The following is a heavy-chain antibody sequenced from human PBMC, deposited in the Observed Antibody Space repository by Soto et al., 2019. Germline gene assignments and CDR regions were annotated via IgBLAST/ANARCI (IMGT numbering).Heavy chain of an antibody. CDR1: GGTFSSYA. Sequence: QVQLVQSGAEVKKPGSSVKVSCKASGGTFSSYAISWVRQAPGQGLEWMGGIIPIFGTANYAQKFQGRVTITADKSTSTAYMELSSLRSEDTAVYYCARDCEWSGRGYNWFDPWGQGTRVTVSS. D-gene: IGHD3-3*01. CDR3: ARDCEWSGRGYNWFDP. V-gene: IGHV1-69*06. CDR2: IIPIFGTA. J-gene: IGHJ5*02.